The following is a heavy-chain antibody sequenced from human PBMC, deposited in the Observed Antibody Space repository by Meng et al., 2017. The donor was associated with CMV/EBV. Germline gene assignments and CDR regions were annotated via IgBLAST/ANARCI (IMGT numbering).Heavy chain of an antibody. CDR3: TTPIYSYGPPFGY. V-gene: IGHV3-15*01. Sequence: GFTFSNAWMSWGRQAPGKGLEWVGRIKSKTDGGTTDYAAPVKGRFTISRDDSKNTLYLQMNSLKTEDTAVYYCTTPIYSYGPPFGYWGQGTLVTVSS. J-gene: IGHJ4*02. CDR2: IKSKTDGGTT. CDR1: GFTFSNAW. D-gene: IGHD5-18*01.